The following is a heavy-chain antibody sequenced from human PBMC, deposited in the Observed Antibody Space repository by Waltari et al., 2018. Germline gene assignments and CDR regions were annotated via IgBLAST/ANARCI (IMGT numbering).Heavy chain of an antibody. CDR1: GGSFSGYY. V-gene: IGHV4-34*01. CDR2: INPSGRT. Sequence: QVQLQQWGAGLLKPSETLSLTCVVSGGSFSGYYWSWIRQTPGKGLEWIGEINPSGRTNYNPSLKGRVTISIDTSKIQFSLKLRSVTVADTAVYYCARANTIFGVIRTWYYMDVWGKGTPVTVSS. D-gene: IGHD3-3*01. CDR3: ARANTIFGVIRTWYYMDV. J-gene: IGHJ6*03.